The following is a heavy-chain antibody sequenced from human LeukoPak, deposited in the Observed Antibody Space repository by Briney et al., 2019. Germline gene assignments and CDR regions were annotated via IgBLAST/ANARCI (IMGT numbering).Heavy chain of an antibody. CDR3: AKTIDYSGSDY. J-gene: IGHJ4*02. D-gene: IGHD4-11*01. CDR1: GFTFRSYG. V-gene: IGHV3-23*01. CDR2: MSATGSDI. Sequence: GGSLRLSCAASGFTFRSYGMSWVRQAPGKGLQWVSTMSATGSDIHHADSVKGRFTISRDNSKNTLYLQMNSLRAEDTAVYYCAKTIDYSGSDYWGQGTLVTVSS.